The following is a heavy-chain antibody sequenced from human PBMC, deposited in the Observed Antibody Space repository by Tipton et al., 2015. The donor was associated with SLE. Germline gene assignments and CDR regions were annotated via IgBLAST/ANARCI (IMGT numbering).Heavy chain of an antibody. CDR3: ATSPLIVALPFDY. J-gene: IGHJ4*02. D-gene: IGHD6-6*01. CDR2: IYYTGST. Sequence: GLVKPSETLSLICTVSGDSISNYYWSWIRQPPGKGLEWIGYIYYTGSTNYNPSLKSRVTISIDTSKNQFSLKLSSVTAADTAVYYCATSPLIVALPFDYWGQGILVTVSS. V-gene: IGHV4-59*08. CDR1: GDSISNYY.